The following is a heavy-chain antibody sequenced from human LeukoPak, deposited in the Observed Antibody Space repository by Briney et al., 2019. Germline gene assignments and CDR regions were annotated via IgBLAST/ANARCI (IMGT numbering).Heavy chain of an antibody. D-gene: IGHD6-25*01. V-gene: IGHV4-59*01. J-gene: IGHJ4*02. CDR3: ARARHRAAVDH. CDR2: MYYSGST. Sequence: SETLSLTCTVSGGSISSYYWSWIRQPPGKGLEWIGYMYYSGSTNYNPSLKSRVTMSVDTSKNQFSLKLRSVTAADTAVYFCARARHRAAVDHWGQGTLVTVSS. CDR1: GGSISSYY.